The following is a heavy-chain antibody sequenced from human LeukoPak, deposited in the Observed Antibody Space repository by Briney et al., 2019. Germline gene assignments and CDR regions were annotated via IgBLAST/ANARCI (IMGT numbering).Heavy chain of an antibody. CDR2: ISWNSGSI. J-gene: IGHJ6*02. CDR1: GGSFSGYY. CDR3: VKDREGLFYYGMDV. V-gene: IGHV3-9*01. Sequence: LSLTCAVYGGSFSGYYWSWIRQPPGKGLEWVSGISWNSGSIGYADSVKGRFITSRDNAKNSLYLQMNSLRAEDTALYYCVKDREGLFYYGMDVWGQGTTVTVSS.